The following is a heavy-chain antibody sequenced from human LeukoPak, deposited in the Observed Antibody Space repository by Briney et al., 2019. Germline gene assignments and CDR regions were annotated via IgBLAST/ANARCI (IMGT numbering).Heavy chain of an antibody. D-gene: IGHD3-3*01. CDR2: IYYSGST. V-gene: IGHV4-59*01. Sequence: SETLSLTCTVSGGSISSYYWSWIRQPPGKGLEWIGYIYYSGSTNYNPSLKSRVTISVDTSKNQFSLKLSSVTAADTAVYYCARGPTTYDFWSGSYYYYYYMDVWGKGTTVTVSS. J-gene: IGHJ6*03. CDR1: GGSISSYY. CDR3: ARGPTTYDFWSGSYYYYYYMDV.